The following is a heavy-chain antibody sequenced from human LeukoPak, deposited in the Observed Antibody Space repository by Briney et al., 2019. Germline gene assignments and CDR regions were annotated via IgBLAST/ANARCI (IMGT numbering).Heavy chain of an antibody. CDR1: GGTFSSYA. CDR2: IIPIFGTA. CDR3: ARGRLVAGYYFDY. J-gene: IGHJ4*02. V-gene: IGHV1-69*06. D-gene: IGHD6-19*01. Sequence: SVKVSCKASGGTFSSYAISWVRQAPGQELEWMGGIIPIFGTANYAQKFQGRVTITADKSTSTAYMELSSLRSEDTAVYYCARGRLVAGYYFDYWGQGTLVTVSS.